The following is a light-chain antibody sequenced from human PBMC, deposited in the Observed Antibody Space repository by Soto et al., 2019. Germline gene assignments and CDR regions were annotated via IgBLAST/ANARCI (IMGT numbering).Light chain of an antibody. CDR2: AAS. CDR3: QQHSSSSPYT. Sequence: DIQLTQSPSFLSASVGDRVTITCRASQGISSYLAWYQQKPGKAPKHLIYAASTLQSGVPSRFSGGGSGTEFALTISSLQPDDFATYYCQQHSSSSPYTFGQGTKLEIK. J-gene: IGKJ2*01. CDR1: QGISSY. V-gene: IGKV1-9*01.